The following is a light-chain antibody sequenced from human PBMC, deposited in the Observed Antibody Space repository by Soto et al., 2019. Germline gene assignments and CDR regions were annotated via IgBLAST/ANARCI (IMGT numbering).Light chain of an antibody. CDR1: SNDIGSYNY. CDR2: EVS. V-gene: IGLV2-14*01. J-gene: IGLJ2*01. Sequence: QSVLTQPASVSGSPGQSITISCTGTSNDIGSYNYVSWYQQHPGKAPKLMIYEVSNRPSGVSNRFSASKSGNTASLTISGLQPDDEATYYCSSYTTSRLDIFGGGTQLTVL. CDR3: SSYTTSRLDI.